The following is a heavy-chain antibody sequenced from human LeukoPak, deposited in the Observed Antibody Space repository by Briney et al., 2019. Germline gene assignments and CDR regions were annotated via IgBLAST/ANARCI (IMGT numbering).Heavy chain of an antibody. D-gene: IGHD6-13*01. Sequence: ASVKVSCKASGYTFTDYFIHWIRQAPGQGLEWMGWINPNSGATRYAQKFQGRVTMTRDTSINTGNMELTGLRFDDTAVYYCARELSAVGRWGAFDMWGQGTMVTVSS. J-gene: IGHJ3*02. CDR2: INPNSGAT. CDR3: ARELSAVGRWGAFDM. V-gene: IGHV1-2*02. CDR1: GYTFTDYF.